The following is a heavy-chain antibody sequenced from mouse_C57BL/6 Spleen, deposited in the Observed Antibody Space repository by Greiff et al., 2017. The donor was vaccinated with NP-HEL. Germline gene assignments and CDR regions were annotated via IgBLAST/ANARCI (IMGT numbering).Heavy chain of an antibody. Sequence: VQLQQSGAELMKPGASVKLSCKATGYTFTGYWIEWVKQRPGHGLEWIGEILPGSGSTNYNEKYKGKATFTADTSSNTAYMQLSSLTTEDSASYYGARNSYYYGSSYYDAMDYWGQGTSVTVSS. J-gene: IGHJ4*01. CDR2: ILPGSGST. CDR1: GYTFTGYW. V-gene: IGHV1-9*01. CDR3: ARNSYYYGSSYYDAMDY. D-gene: IGHD1-1*01.